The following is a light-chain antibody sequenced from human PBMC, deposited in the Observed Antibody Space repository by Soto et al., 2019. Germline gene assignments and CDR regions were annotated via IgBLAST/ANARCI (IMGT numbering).Light chain of an antibody. V-gene: IGKV3-11*01. J-gene: IGKJ4*01. CDR3: QQRTNWPLT. CDR1: QSVATF. CDR2: DPS. Sequence: EIVLTQSPVNLSLSPGERATLSCRASQSVATFLAWYQQKPGQAPRPLIFDPSNRAPGIPDRFNGSGSGKAFTLTITRREPEDFAVYYCQQRTNWPLTFGGGTKVEV.